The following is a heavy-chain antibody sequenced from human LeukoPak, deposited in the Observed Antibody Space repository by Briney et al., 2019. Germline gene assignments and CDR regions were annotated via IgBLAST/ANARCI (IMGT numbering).Heavy chain of an antibody. Sequence: ASVKVSFKASGGTFSSYSITWVRQAPGQGLEWMGGIMPLFNTANYAQQFQGRVTITTDESTSTAYMELSSLRFEDTAMYYCARVDRYPYHLDVWGKGTTVTVSS. CDR2: IMPLFNTA. V-gene: IGHV1-69*05. CDR1: GGTFSSYS. J-gene: IGHJ6*03. CDR3: ARVDRYPYHLDV. D-gene: IGHD2-2*02.